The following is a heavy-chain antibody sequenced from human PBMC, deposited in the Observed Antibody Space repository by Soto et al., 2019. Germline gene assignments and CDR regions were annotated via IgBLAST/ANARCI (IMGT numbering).Heavy chain of an antibody. V-gene: IGHV4-31*03. CDR2: IYYSGST. CDR3: ARIRSRTMVRGTGSDDY. D-gene: IGHD3-10*01. Sequence: SETLSLTCTVSGGSISSGGYYWSWIRQHPGKGLEWIGYIYYSGSTYYNPSLKSRVTISVDTSKNQFSLKLSSVTAADTAVYYCARIRSRTMVRGTGSDDYWGQGTLVTVSS. CDR1: GGSISSGGYY. J-gene: IGHJ4*02.